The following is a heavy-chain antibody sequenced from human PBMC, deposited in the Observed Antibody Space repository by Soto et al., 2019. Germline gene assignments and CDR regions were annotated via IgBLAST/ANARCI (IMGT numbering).Heavy chain of an antibody. CDR2: ISSDGNNK. CDR1: GFTFNSYG. CDR3: VKDLLHNTLTTCGS. V-gene: IGHV3-30*18. Sequence: QVQLVESGGGVVQPGRSLRLSCAASGFTFNSYGMHWVRQAPGKGLEWVAVISSDGNNKYYADSVKGRFSIYSDNFNDILYLQMNSLSVDDTAVYSCVKDLLHNTLTTCGSWGQGTLVTVSS. D-gene: IGHD4-17*01. J-gene: IGHJ5*02.